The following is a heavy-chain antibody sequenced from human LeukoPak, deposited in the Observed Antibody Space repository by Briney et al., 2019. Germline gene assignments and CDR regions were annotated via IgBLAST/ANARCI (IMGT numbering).Heavy chain of an antibody. Sequence: SETLSLTCTVSGYSISGGYYWGWIRQPPGKGLEWIGSIYHSGNTYYNPSLKSRVTISVDTSRNQFSLKLRSVTAAGAAVYYCARVLTYSYWYFDLWGRGTLVTVSS. CDR2: IYHSGNT. CDR3: ARVLTYSYWYFDL. D-gene: IGHD2-15*01. CDR1: GYSISGGYY. V-gene: IGHV4-38-2*02. J-gene: IGHJ2*01.